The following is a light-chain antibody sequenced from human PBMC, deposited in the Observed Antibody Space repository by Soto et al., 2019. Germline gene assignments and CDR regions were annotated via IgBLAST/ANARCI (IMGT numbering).Light chain of an antibody. CDR3: QQYGSSPWT. J-gene: IGKJ1*01. V-gene: IGKV3-20*01. CDR2: DAS. CDR1: QSVSSNY. Sequence: EIVLTQSPGTLSLSPGERATLSCRASQSVSSNYLAWYQQKPGQAPRLLIYDASSRATGIPVRFSGSGSETDFTFTISRLEPEDFAVYYCQQYGSSPWTVGQGTKVEIK.